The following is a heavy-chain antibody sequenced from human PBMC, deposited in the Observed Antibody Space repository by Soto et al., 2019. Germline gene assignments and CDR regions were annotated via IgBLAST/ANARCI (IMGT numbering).Heavy chain of an antibody. D-gene: IGHD2-8*02. Sequence: QVQLVQSGAEVKKPGSSVKVSCSASGGTISSYAITWVRQAPGPGLEWLGGFIPIIGTTNYAQKFQGRVTITADESTSTSYMEVSSLRSEDTAVYYCASLVVLEDSTGDWIEPWGQGTLVTVSS. J-gene: IGHJ5*02. CDR3: ASLVVLEDSTGDWIEP. V-gene: IGHV1-69*01. CDR1: GGTISSYA. CDR2: FIPIIGTT.